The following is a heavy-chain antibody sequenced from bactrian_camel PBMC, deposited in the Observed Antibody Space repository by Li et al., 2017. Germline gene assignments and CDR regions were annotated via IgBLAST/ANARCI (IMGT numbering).Heavy chain of an antibody. V-gene: IGHV3S53*01. Sequence: HVQLVESGGGSVQAGGSLRLSCAATGSDYSMAWFRQGPGKEREGVAVWRRTGIVVYADSVKDRFTLSQDNAKNTVSLQMNSLNPEDTATYFCAADSDVNVPPSLALDSSRYEYWGQGTQVTVS. CDR1: GSDYS. J-gene: IGHJ4*01. D-gene: IGHD1*01. CDR3: AADSDVNVPPSLALDSSRYEY. CDR2: WRRTGIV.